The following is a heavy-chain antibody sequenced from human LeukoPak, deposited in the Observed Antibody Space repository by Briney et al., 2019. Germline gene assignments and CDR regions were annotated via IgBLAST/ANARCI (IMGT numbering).Heavy chain of an antibody. D-gene: IGHD1-26*01. CDR3: ARARGTRYSGSYYFDY. J-gene: IGHJ4*02. V-gene: IGHV7-4-1*02. CDR2: INTNTGNP. Sequence: ASVKVSCKVSGYTLTELSMHWVRQAPGQGLEWMGWINTNTGNPTYAQGFTGRFVFSLDTSVSTAYLQISSLKAEDTAVYYCARARGTRYSGSYYFDYWGQGTLVTVSS. CDR1: GYTLTELS.